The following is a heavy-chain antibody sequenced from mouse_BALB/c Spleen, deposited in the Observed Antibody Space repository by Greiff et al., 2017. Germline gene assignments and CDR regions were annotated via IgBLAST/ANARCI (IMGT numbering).Heavy chain of an antibody. CDR2: IYPGDGDT. CDR3: ARWGNLYAMDY. J-gene: IGHJ4*01. CDR1: GYTFTSYW. D-gene: IGHD2-1*01. V-gene: IGHV1-87*01. Sequence: QVQLQQSGAELARPGASVKLFCKASGYTFTSYWMQWVKQRPGQGLEWIGAIYPGDGDTRYTQKFKGKATLTADKSSSTAYMQLSSLASEDSAVYYCARWGNLYAMDYWGQGTSVTVSS.